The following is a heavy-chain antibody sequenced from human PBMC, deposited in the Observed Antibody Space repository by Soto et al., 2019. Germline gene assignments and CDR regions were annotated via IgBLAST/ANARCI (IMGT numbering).Heavy chain of an antibody. Sequence: DVQLVESGGGLVQPGGSLRVSCAASGFTLGSHRIHWVRQPTGKGLEWVSRIDTDGGGTSYADSVKGRFTISTDNAKNTVYLPMKGLRAADTAVYYWATVFDLWGRGTLVTVS. CDR2: IDTDGGGT. CDR1: GFTLGSHR. CDR3: ATVFDL. J-gene: IGHJ5*02. V-gene: IGHV3-74*01.